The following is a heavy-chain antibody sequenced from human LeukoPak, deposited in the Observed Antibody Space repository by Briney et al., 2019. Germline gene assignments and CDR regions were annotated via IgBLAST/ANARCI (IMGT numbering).Heavy chain of an antibody. Sequence: AGGSLRLSCAASGFTFSSYWMHWVRQAPGKGLVWVSRINSDGSSTSYADSVKGRFTISRDNAKNTLYLQMNSLRAEDTAVYYCARDLEYYDFWSGYLQHMDVWGKGTTVTVSS. J-gene: IGHJ6*03. CDR1: GFTFSSYW. CDR2: INSDGSST. V-gene: IGHV3-74*01. CDR3: ARDLEYYDFWSGYLQHMDV. D-gene: IGHD3-3*01.